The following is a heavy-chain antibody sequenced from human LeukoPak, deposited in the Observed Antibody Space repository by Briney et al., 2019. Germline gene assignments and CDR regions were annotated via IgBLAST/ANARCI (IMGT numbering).Heavy chain of an antibody. CDR1: GGSFSGYY. CDR2: INHSGST. CDR3: ARNRGSYASDY. J-gene: IGHJ4*02. D-gene: IGHD1-26*01. Sequence: PSETLSLTCAVYGGSFSGYYWSWIRQPPGKGLEWIGEINHSGSTNYNPSLKSRVTISVDTSKNQFSLKLSSVTAADTAVYYCARNRGSYASDYWGQGTLVTVSS. V-gene: IGHV4-34*01.